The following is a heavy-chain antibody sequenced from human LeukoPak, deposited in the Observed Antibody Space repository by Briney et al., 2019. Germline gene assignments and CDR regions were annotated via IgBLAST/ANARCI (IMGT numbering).Heavy chain of an antibody. CDR3: ATQSPDYSIGPSYGSFDI. Sequence: GGSLRLSCEASGFTFNNHAMSWVRQAPGKGLEWVSSIGASGGNIFYADSVKGRFTISRDNSKNTLFLQMNSLRAEDTALYYCATQSPDYSIGPSYGSFDIWGQGTMVTVSS. CDR2: IGASGGNI. V-gene: IGHV3-23*01. D-gene: IGHD3-10*01. J-gene: IGHJ3*02. CDR1: GFTFNNHA.